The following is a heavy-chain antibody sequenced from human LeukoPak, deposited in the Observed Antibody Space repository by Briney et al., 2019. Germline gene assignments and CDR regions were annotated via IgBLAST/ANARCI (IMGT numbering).Heavy chain of an antibody. CDR2: ISGSGGST. CDR3: ARASDPWLQLT. CDR1: GFTFSSYA. Sequence: PGGSLRLSCAASGFTFSSYAMSWVRQAPGKGLEWVSAISGSGGSTYYADSVTGRFTISRNNAKKSLHLQMNSLRAEDTAVYYCARASDPWLQLTWGQGTLVTVSS. V-gene: IGHV3-23*01. J-gene: IGHJ5*02. D-gene: IGHD5-24*01.